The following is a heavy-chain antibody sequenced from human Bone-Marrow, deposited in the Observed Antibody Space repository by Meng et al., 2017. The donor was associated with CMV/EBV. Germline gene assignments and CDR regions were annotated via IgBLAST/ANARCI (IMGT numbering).Heavy chain of an antibody. Sequence: GEFLKISCAASGFTFSNYGMHWVRQAPGKGLEWVAFIRYDGSNKYYADSVKGRFTISRDNSKNTLYLQMNSLRAEDTAVYYCAKDRTIVVVDPGSEYYYGMDVWGQGTTVTVSS. D-gene: IGHD2-15*01. J-gene: IGHJ6*02. CDR2: IRYDGSNK. CDR1: GFTFSNYG. CDR3: AKDRTIVVVDPGSEYYYGMDV. V-gene: IGHV3-30*02.